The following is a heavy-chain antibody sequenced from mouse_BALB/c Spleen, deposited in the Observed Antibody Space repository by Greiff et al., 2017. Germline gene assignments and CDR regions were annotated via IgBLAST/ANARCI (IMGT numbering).Heavy chain of an antibody. V-gene: IGHV2-9*02. CDR3: ARDPMITTAYWYFDV. CDR2: IWAGGST. Sequence: QVQLKESGPGLVAPSQSLSITCTVSGFSLTSYGVHWVRQPPGKGLEWLGVIWAGGSTNYNSALMSRLSISKDNSKSQVFLKMNSLQTDDTAMYYCARDPMITTAYWYFDVWGAGTTVTVSS. J-gene: IGHJ1*01. D-gene: IGHD2-4*01. CDR1: GFSLTSYG.